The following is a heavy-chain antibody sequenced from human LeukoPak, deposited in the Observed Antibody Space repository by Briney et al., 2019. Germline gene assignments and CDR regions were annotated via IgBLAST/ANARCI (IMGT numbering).Heavy chain of an antibody. CDR3: ANQRPYYDFWSGPYHPFDY. J-gene: IGHJ4*02. D-gene: IGHD3-3*01. Sequence: GGSLRLSCAASGFTVSSNYMSWVRQAPGKGLEWVSAISGSGGSTYYADSVKGRFTISRDNSKNTLYLQMNSLRAEDTAVYYCANQRPYYDFWSGPYHPFDYWGQGTLVTVSS. CDR2: ISGSGGST. CDR1: GFTVSSNY. V-gene: IGHV3-23*01.